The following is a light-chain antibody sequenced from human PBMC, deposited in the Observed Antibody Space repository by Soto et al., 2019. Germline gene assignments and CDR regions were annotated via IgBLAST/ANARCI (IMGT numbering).Light chain of an antibody. CDR2: DVS. J-gene: IGLJ1*01. CDR1: SSDVGAYNF. V-gene: IGLV2-14*03. CDR3: STYTSSSTHV. Sequence: QSALTQPASVSGSPGQSITISCTGTSSDVGAYNFVSWYQQHPGKVPKLMIFDVSSRPSEVSDRFSGSKSGNTASLTISGLQSEDEGEYYCSTYTSSSTHVFGSGTKLTVL.